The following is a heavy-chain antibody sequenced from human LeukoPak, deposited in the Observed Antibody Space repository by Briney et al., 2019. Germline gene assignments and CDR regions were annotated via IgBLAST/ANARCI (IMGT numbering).Heavy chain of an antibody. Sequence: SETLSLTCTVSGDSITSSAFYWGWIRQAPGKGLEWIGNIFHGGNTHYNLSLKSRVSISVDRSKNQVSLNLSSVTAADTAVYYCARPTDGTWGQGTLVTVSS. CDR3: ARPTDGT. V-gene: IGHV4-39*01. CDR1: GDSITSSAFY. D-gene: IGHD4-17*01. J-gene: IGHJ5*02. CDR2: IFHGGNT.